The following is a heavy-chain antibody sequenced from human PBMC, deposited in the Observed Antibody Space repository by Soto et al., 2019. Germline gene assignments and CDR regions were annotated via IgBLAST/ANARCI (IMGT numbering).Heavy chain of an antibody. CDR2: IIPIFGTA. J-gene: IGHJ4*02. CDR3: ARGARMTPVVTFDY. V-gene: IGHV1-69*12. Sequence: QVQLVQSGAAVKKPGSSVKVSCKASGGTFSSYAISWVRQAPGQGLEWMGGIIPIFGTANYAQKFQGRVTITADESTSTAYRELSSLRSEDTAVYYCARGARMTPVVTFDYWGQGTLVTVSS. CDR1: GGTFSSYA. D-gene: IGHD4-17*01.